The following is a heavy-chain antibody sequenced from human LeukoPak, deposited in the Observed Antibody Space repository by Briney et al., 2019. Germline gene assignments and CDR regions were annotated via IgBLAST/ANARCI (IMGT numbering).Heavy chain of an antibody. Sequence: GGSLRLSCAASRFTFSSYAMSWVRQAPGKGLEWVSAISGSGGSTYYADSVKGRFTISRDNSKNTLYLQMNSLRAEDTAIYYCAKGRSYSSTLYYFDYWGQGTLVTVSS. CDR3: AKGRSYSSTLYYFDY. J-gene: IGHJ4*02. V-gene: IGHV3-23*01. CDR1: RFTFSSYA. CDR2: ISGSGGST. D-gene: IGHD1-26*01.